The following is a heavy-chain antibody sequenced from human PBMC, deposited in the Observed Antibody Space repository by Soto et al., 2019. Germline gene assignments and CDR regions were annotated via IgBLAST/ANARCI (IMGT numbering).Heavy chain of an antibody. V-gene: IGHV3-23*01. CDR3: AKSLNINWKNWFDP. CDR1: GFTFSSSA. D-gene: IGHD1-1*01. Sequence: EEQLLESGGGLVQPGESLRLSCAASGFTFSSSAMNWVRQTPGKGLEWVSLISDSGDRTHYADSVRGRFSISRDNSKNTLYLQMYSLRAEDTAVYYCAKSLNINWKNWFDPWGQGTLVPVSS. CDR2: ISDSGDRT. J-gene: IGHJ5*02.